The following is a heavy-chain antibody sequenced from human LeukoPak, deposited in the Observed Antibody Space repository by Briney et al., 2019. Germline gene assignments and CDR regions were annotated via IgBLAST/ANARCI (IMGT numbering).Heavy chain of an antibody. CDR3: ARGPMGDTAMVRGFDY. CDR1: GGSISSGGYS. J-gene: IGHJ4*02. V-gene: IGHV4-30-2*01. CDR2: IYHSGST. Sequence: SETLSLTCAVSGGSISSGGYSWSWLRQPPGKGLEWIGYIYHSGSTYYNPSLKSRVTISVDRSKNQFSLKLSSVTAADTAVYYCARGPMGDTAMVRGFDYWGRGTLVTVSS. D-gene: IGHD5-18*01.